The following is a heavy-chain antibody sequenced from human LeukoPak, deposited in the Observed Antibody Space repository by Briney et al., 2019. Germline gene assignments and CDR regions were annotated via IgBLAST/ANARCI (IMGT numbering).Heavy chain of an antibody. V-gene: IGHV3-48*04. CDR2: ISSSSSTI. CDR1: GFTFSSYS. J-gene: IGHJ6*02. Sequence: GGSLRLSRAASGFTFSSYSMNWVRQAPGKGLEWVSYISSSSSTIYYADSVKGRFTISRDNAKNSLYLQMNSLRAEDTAVYYCASLVGATPYYYYGMDVWGQGTTVTVSS. D-gene: IGHD1-26*01. CDR3: ASLVGATPYYYYGMDV.